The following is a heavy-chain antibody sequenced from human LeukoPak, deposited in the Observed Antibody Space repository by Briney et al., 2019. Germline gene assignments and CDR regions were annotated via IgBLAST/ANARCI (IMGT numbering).Heavy chain of an antibody. V-gene: IGHV3-20*04. CDR1: GFTFDDYG. CDR3: ARDPYLCYYDSSGYYGFDY. CDR2: INWNGGST. J-gene: IGHJ4*02. Sequence: PGGSLRLSCAASGFTFDDYGMSWVRQAPGKGLEWVSGINWNGGSTGYADSVKGRFTISRDNAKNSLYLQMNSLRAEDTALYYCARDPYLCYYDSSGYYGFDYWGQGTLVTVSS. D-gene: IGHD3-22*01.